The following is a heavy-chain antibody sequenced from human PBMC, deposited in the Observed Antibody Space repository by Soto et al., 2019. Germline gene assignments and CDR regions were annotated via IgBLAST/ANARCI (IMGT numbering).Heavy chain of an antibody. Sequence: PSETLSLTCTVSGGSISSYYWSWIRQPPGKGLEWIGYIYYSGSTNYNPSLKSRVTISVDTSKNQFSLKLSSVTAADTAVYYCGCAWTPVMRYYYYYMDVWGKGTTVTVSS. V-gene: IGHV4-59*01. CDR1: GGSISSYY. CDR2: IYYSGST. D-gene: IGHD3-16*01. J-gene: IGHJ6*03. CDR3: GCAWTPVMRYYYYYMDV.